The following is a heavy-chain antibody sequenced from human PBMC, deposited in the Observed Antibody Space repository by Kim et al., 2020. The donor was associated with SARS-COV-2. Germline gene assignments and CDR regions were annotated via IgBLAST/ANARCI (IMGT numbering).Heavy chain of an antibody. CDR3: ARGMFSSGFDV. D-gene: IGHD3-10*02. CDR1: GFSVSNYW. V-gene: IGHV3-74*01. J-gene: IGHJ6*02. Sequence: GGSLRLSCAASGFSVSNYWINWVRHAPGKGLVWVSRISSDGRYTHYADSVKGRFTLSRDNAEYTLFLQMNSLRAEDTAVYYCARGMFSSGFDVWGQGTTVTVSS. CDR2: ISSDGRYT.